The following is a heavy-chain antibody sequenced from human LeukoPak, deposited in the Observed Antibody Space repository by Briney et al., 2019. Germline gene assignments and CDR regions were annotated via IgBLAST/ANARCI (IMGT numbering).Heavy chain of an antibody. Sequence: GRSLRLSCADSGFTISGYAMHWVRQAPGKGLDWVAVISYDGSETFYADSVKGRFTISRDNSKNTLYLQMNSLRAEDTAVYYCAKDVYYGNPRMYYYYYGMDVWGQGTTVTVSS. J-gene: IGHJ6*02. D-gene: IGHD4-17*01. CDR3: AKDVYYGNPRMYYYYYGMDV. CDR1: GFTISGYA. V-gene: IGHV3-30*18. CDR2: ISYDGSET.